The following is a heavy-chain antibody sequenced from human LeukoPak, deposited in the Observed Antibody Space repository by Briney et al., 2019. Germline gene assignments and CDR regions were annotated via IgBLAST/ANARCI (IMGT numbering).Heavy chain of an antibody. CDR1: GGSFSGYY. J-gene: IGHJ6*02. CDR2: INHSGST. V-gene: IGHV4-34*01. D-gene: IGHD2-15*01. CDR3: ARGVVVVVAATRNYYYYGMDV. Sequence: SETLSLTCAVYGGSFSGYYWSWIRQPPGKGLEWIGEINHSGSTNYNPSLKSRVTISVDTPKNQFSLKLSSVTAADTAVYYCARGVVVVVAATRNYYYYGMDVWGQGTTVTVSS.